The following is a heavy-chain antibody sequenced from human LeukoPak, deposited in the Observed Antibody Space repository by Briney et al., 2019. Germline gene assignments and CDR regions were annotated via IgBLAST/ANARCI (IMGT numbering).Heavy chain of an antibody. J-gene: IGHJ4*02. D-gene: IGHD3-3*01. CDR3: ARAATYYDFWSGYYRANYYFDY. CDR2: ISAYNDNT. Sequence: ASVKVSCKASGGTFSSYAISWVRQAPGQGLEWMGWISAYNDNTNYAQKLQGRVTMTTDTSTSTAYMGLRSLRSDDTAVYYCARAATYYDFWSGYYRANYYFDYWGQGTLVTVSS. CDR1: GGTFSSYA. V-gene: IGHV1-18*01.